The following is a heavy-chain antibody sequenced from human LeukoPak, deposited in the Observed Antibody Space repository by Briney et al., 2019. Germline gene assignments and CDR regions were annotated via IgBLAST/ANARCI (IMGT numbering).Heavy chain of an antibody. J-gene: IGHJ4*02. Sequence: SQTLSLTCTVSGGSISSYYWSWIPQPAGKGLEWIRRIYTSGSTNYNPSLKSRVTMSVDTSKNQFSLKLSSVTAADTAVYYCARGGYCSSTSCFLDYWGQGTLVTVSS. D-gene: IGHD2-2*03. V-gene: IGHV4-4*07. CDR2: IYTSGST. CDR3: ARGGYCSSTSCFLDY. CDR1: GGSISSYY.